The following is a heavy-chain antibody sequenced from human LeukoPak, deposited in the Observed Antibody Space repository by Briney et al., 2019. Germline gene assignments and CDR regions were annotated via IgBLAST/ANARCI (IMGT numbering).Heavy chain of an antibody. D-gene: IGHD2-2*01. CDR2: ISVNNGNT. V-gene: IGHV1-18*01. J-gene: IGHJ4*02. CDR3: AKDGGPYCATTSCFQFDY. Sequence: ASVKVSCKASGYTFTSYGISWVRQAPGQGLEWMGWISVNNGNTNYAQKLQGRVTMTTDTSTSTAYMELRSLRSDDTAVYYCAKDGGPYCATTSCFQFDYWGQGTLITVSS. CDR1: GYTFTSYG.